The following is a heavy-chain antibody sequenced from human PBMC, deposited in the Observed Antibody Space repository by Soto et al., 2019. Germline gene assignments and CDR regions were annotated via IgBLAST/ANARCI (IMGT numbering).Heavy chain of an antibody. CDR1: GGSFSGYY. J-gene: IGHJ4*02. V-gene: IGHV4-34*01. CDR2: INHSGST. D-gene: IGHD2-21*02. Sequence: QVQLQQWGAGLLKPSETLSLTCAVYGGSFSGYYWSWIRQPPGKGLEWIGEINHSGSTNYNPSLKSRVTISVDTSKNQFSLKRSSVTAADTAVYYCARSPAYCGGDCYSRAPDFDYWGQGTLVTVSS. CDR3: ARSPAYCGGDCYSRAPDFDY.